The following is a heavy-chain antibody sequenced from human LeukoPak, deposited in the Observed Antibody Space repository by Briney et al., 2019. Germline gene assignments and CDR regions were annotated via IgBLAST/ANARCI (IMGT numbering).Heavy chain of an antibody. Sequence: GASVKVSCXASGYTFTSYDINWVRQATGQGLEWMGWMNPNSGNTGYAQKFQGRVTITRNTSISTAYMELSSLRSEDTAVYYCARGRVTMVRGVIPVFDYWGQGTLVTVSS. J-gene: IGHJ4*02. CDR3: ARGRVTMVRGVIPVFDY. CDR2: MNPNSGNT. CDR1: GYTFTSYD. D-gene: IGHD3-10*01. V-gene: IGHV1-8*03.